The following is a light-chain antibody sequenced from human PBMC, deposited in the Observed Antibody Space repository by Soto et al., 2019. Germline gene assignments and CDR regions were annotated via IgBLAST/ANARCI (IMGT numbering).Light chain of an antibody. CDR2: DAS. Sequence: EIVLTQSPPTLSLSPLEGATLXCRASQSASSYLAWYQQKPGQAPRLLIYDASNRATGIPARFSGSGSGTDFTLTISSLEPEDFAVYYCQHYDNSPPSVTFGPGTKVDIK. V-gene: IGKV3-11*01. CDR3: QHYDNSPPSVT. J-gene: IGKJ3*01. CDR1: QSASSY.